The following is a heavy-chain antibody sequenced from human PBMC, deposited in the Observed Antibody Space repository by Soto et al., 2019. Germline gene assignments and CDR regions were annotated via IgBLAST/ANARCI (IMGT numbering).Heavy chain of an antibody. J-gene: IGHJ6*02. D-gene: IGHD4-17*01. CDR3: AKSDYPESYYGMDV. Sequence: GSLRLSCAASGFTFSSYGMHWVRQAPGKGLEWVAVISYDGSNKYYADSVKGRFTISRDNSKNTLYLQMNSLRAEDTAVYYCAKSDYPESYYGMDVWGQGTTVTVSS. CDR1: GFTFSSYG. V-gene: IGHV3-30*18. CDR2: ISYDGSNK.